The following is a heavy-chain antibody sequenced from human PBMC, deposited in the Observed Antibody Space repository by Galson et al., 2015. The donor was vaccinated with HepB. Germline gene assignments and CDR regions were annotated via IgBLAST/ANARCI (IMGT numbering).Heavy chain of an antibody. D-gene: IGHD2-8*01. CDR2: ISGSGDIK. CDR1: GLSGLSFSDYY. CDR3: LIGHYFDN. Sequence: ALRLSCAASGLSGLSFSDYYRSWIRQAPGERLEWLSYISGSGDIKYYVDSVKGRFTISRDNAKNSLYLQMNNLRVEDTDVYYCLIGHYFDNWGQGTLVTVSS. V-gene: IGHV3-11*01. J-gene: IGHJ4*02.